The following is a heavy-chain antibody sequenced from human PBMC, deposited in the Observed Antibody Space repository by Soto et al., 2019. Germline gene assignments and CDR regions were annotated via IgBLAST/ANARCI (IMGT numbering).Heavy chain of an antibody. CDR2: MNPNSDNT. V-gene: IGHV1-8*01. CDR1: GYTFTSYD. J-gene: IGHJ6*02. D-gene: IGHD2-8*01. CDR3: AREGVSGMDV. Sequence: QVQLVQSGAEVKKPGASVKVSCKASGYTFTSYDINWVRQATGQGLEWMGWMNPNSDNTGYAQKSQGRVTMTRNTSISTAYMEVSSLGSDDAAGYYCAREGVSGMDVWGQGSTVTVSS.